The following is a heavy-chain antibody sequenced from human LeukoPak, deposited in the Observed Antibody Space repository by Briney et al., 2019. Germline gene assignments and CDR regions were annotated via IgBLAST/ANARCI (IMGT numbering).Heavy chain of an antibody. Sequence: GGSLRLSCAASGFTFSHYWMNWVRQAPGKGLEWVASIKQDGGETYYVDSVKGRFTISRDNAKNSLYLHMNSLRVEDTAVYYCARAGYCTGGVCYPDAFDIWGQGTMVTVSS. CDR3: ARAGYCTGGVCYPDAFDI. J-gene: IGHJ3*02. CDR1: GFTFSHYW. CDR2: IKQDGGET. V-gene: IGHV3-7*01. D-gene: IGHD2-8*02.